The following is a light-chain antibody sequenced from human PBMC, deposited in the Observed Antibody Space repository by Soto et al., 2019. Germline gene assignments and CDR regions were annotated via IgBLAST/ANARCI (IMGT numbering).Light chain of an antibody. V-gene: IGKV1-33*01. CDR1: QDIKNY. J-gene: IGKJ1*01. CDR3: QHYDSYSGA. CDR2: DAS. Sequence: DIQMTQSPSSLSASVGDRVTITCQASQDIKNYLNWYQQKSGKAPKLLIYDASGLESGVPSRFSGSGSGTDFTLTISSLQPDDIATYYCQHYDSYSGAFGQGTKVDIK.